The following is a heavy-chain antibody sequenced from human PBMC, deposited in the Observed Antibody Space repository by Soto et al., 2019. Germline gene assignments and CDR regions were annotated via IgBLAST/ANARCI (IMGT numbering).Heavy chain of an antibody. CDR3: AKVVVGRGVEP. CDR1: GFTFRSHP. Sequence: EVQVLESGGGLVQPGGSLRLSCAASGFTFRSHPMTWVRQAPGKGLEYVSSITESGGYTYYADSVKGRFTISRDNFKNTLYRKRNSRRAEDRAVYYWAKVVVGRGVEPGGRGPLFTVSS. D-gene: IGHD2-21*01. V-gene: IGHV3-23*01. J-gene: IGHJ5*02. CDR2: ITESGGYT.